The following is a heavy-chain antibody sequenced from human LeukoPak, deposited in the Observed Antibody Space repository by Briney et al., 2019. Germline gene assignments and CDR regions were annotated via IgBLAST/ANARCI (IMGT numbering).Heavy chain of an antibody. J-gene: IGHJ4*02. V-gene: IGHV3-30*18. Sequence: PGGSPRLSCAASGFTFSSYGMHWVRQAPGKGLEWVAVISYDGSNKYYADSVKGRFTISRDNSKNTLYLQMNSLRAEDTAVYYCAKVGYSSGWYSIDYWGQGTLVTVSS. CDR2: ISYDGSNK. CDR3: AKVGYSSGWYSIDY. CDR1: GFTFSSYG. D-gene: IGHD6-19*01.